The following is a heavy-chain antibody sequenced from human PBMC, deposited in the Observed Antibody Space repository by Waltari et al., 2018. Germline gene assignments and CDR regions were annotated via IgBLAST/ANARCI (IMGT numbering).Heavy chain of an antibody. V-gene: IGHV1-8*01. CDR3: AKRRRAAAGNNWFDP. CDR2: MNPNMGNT. CDR1: GYTFTSYD. J-gene: IGHJ5*02. D-gene: IGHD6-13*01. Sequence: QVQLVQSGAEVKKPGASVKVSCKASGYTFTSYDINWVRQATGQGLEWMGWMNPNMGNTGYAQKFQGRVTMTRNTSISTAYMELSSLRSEDTAVYYCAKRRRAAAGNNWFDPWGQGTLVTVSS.